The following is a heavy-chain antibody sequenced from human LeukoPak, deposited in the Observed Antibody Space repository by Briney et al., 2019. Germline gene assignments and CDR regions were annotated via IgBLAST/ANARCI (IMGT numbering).Heavy chain of an antibody. D-gene: IGHD2-2*01. V-gene: IGHV1-2*02. Sequence: ASVKVSCKASGYTFTGYYMHWVRQAPGQGLEWMGWINPNSGGTNYAQKSQGRVTMTRDTSISTAYMELSRLRSDDTAVYYCARGGYCSSTSCYAEDYWGQGTLVTVSS. J-gene: IGHJ4*02. CDR2: INPNSGGT. CDR1: GYTFTGYY. CDR3: ARGGYCSSTSCYAEDY.